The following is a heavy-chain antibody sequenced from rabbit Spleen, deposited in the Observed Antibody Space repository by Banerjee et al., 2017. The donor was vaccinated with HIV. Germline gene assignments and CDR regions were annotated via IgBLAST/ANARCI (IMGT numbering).Heavy chain of an antibody. V-gene: IGHV1S40*01. J-gene: IGHJ2*01. CDR2: IDTSNGVT. Sequence: QSLEESGGGLVQPGASLTLTCKASGFSFNSGSDMCWVRQAPGKGLEWIACIDTSNGVTDYANWPKGRFTISRTSSTTVTLQMTSLTAADTATYFCARNYVNVFDPWGQGTLVTVS. CDR1: GFSFNSGSD. D-gene: IGHD1-1*01. CDR3: ARNYVNVFDP.